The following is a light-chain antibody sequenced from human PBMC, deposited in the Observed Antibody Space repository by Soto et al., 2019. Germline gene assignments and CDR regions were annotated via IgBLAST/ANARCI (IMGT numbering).Light chain of an antibody. CDR2: EVS. CDR3: CSYSDGATRV. Sequence: QSALTQPASVSGSPGQSITISCTGTSSNVGAYYLVSWYQQHPGKAPQLMISEVSNRPSGIPPRFSGSKSGNTAFLTISGLLAEDEADYFCCSYSDGATRVFGGGTKLTVL. CDR1: SSNVGAYYL. J-gene: IGLJ3*02. V-gene: IGLV2-14*01.